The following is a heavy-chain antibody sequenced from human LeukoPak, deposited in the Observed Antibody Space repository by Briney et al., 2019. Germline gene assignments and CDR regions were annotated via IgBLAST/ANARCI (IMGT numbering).Heavy chain of an antibody. CDR1: GGSISSGGYY. J-gene: IGHJ4*02. CDR2: INHSGST. Sequence: PSQTLSLTCTVSGGSISSGGYYWSWIRQPPGKGLEWIGEINHSGSTNYNPSLKSRVTISVDTSKNQFSLKLSSVTAADTAVYYCARGLYIPEITMIVVVTDASYYFDYWGQGTLVTVSS. V-gene: IGHV4-30-2*01. CDR3: ARGLYIPEITMIVVVTDASYYFDY. D-gene: IGHD3-22*01.